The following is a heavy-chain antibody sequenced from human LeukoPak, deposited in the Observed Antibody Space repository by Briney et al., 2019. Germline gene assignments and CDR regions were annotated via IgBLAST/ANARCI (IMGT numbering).Heavy chain of an antibody. Sequence: PGGSLRLSCAASGFTFSSYEMNWVRQAPGKGLEWVSGISGSGGSTYYADSVKGRFTISRDNSKNTLYLQMNSLRAEDTAVYYCAKDRAGRLYYFDYWRQGTLVTVSS. J-gene: IGHJ4*02. CDR3: AKDRAGRLYYFDY. V-gene: IGHV3-23*01. CDR1: GFTFSSYE. D-gene: IGHD6-25*01. CDR2: ISGSGGST.